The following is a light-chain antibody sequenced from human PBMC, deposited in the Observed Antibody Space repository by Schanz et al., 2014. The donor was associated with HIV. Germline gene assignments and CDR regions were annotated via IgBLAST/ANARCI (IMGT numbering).Light chain of an antibody. CDR3: QQYGSSPPWT. Sequence: EIVLTQSPGTLSLSPGERATLSCRASQSVSSIYLAWYQHKPGQAPRLLIYGASSRATGIPDRFSGSGSGTDFTLTISRLEPEDFAVYYCQQYGSSPPWTFGQGTKVESK. CDR2: GAS. CDR1: QSVSSIY. V-gene: IGKV3-20*01. J-gene: IGKJ1*01.